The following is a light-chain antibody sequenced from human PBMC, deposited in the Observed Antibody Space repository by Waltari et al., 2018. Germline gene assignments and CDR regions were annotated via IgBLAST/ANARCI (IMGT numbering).Light chain of an antibody. Sequence: QSALTQPRSVSGSPGQSVTISCTGTSGNVGGYDYVSCYQQHPGKAPTLMIYDVTKRPPGVPDRFSGSKSGNTAFLTISGLQAEDEADYHRYSYAGGYTFVFGPGTKLAVL. CDR1: SGNVGGYDY. CDR2: DVT. CDR3: YSYAGGYTFV. J-gene: IGLJ2*01. V-gene: IGLV2-11*01.